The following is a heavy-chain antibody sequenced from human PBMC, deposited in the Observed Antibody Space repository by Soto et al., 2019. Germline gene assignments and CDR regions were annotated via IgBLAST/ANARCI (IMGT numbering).Heavy chain of an antibody. CDR3: ARDRYYYGSGSYYNHYYYGMDV. J-gene: IGHJ6*02. CDR1: GGSISSYY. CDR2: IYYSGST. V-gene: IGHV4-59*12. Sequence: PSETLSLTCTVSGGSISSYYWSWIRQPPGKGLEWIGYIYYSGSTNYNPSLKSRVTISVDTSKNQFSLKLSSVTAADTAVYYCARDRYYYGSGSYYNHYYYGMDVWGQGTTVTVSS. D-gene: IGHD3-10*01.